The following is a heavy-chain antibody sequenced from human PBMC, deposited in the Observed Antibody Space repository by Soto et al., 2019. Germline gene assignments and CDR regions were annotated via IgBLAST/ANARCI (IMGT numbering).Heavy chain of an antibody. Sequence: GGSLRLSCAASGFTFSSYAMHWVRQAPGKGLEWVAVISYDGSNKYYADSVKGRFTISRDNSKNTLYLQMNSLRAEDTAVYYCAREGGVHYYYYGMDVWGQGTTVTVSS. J-gene: IGHJ6*02. CDR3: AREGGVHYYYYGMDV. CDR1: GFTFSSYA. CDR2: ISYDGSNK. V-gene: IGHV3-30-3*01. D-gene: IGHD2-8*01.